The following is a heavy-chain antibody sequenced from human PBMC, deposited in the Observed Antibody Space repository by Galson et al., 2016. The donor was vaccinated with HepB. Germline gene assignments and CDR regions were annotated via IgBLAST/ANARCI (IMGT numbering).Heavy chain of an antibody. V-gene: IGHV1-24*01. CDR1: GHTFTELS. D-gene: IGHD5-12*01. CDR2: FDPEDGET. Sequence: SVKVSCKVFGHTFTELSMHWVRQAPGKGLEWMGSFDPEDGETFYAQKFQGRISMTEDTSTDTAFLELSGLTSEDTAVYYCATSYLLLVAPTEDAFDVWGQGAIVTVSS. CDR3: ATSYLLLVAPTEDAFDV. J-gene: IGHJ3*01.